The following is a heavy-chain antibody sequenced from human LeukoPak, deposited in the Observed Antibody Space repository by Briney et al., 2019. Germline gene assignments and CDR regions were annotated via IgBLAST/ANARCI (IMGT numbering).Heavy chain of an antibody. V-gene: IGHV1-18*01. CDR3: ARDPGIVGATPFDY. J-gene: IGHJ4*02. D-gene: IGHD1-26*01. CDR1: GYTFTSYG. CDR2: ISAYNGNT. Sequence: VASVTVSCKASGYTFTSYGISWVRQAPGQGLEWMGWISAYNGNTNYAQKLQGRVTMTTDTSTSTAYMELRSLRSDDTAVYYCARDPGIVGATPFDYWGQGTLVTVSS.